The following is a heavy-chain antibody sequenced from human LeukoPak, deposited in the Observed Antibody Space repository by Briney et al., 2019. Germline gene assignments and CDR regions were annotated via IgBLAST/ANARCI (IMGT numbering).Heavy chain of an antibody. CDR3: VAGCSGGSCYIEYSWSDP. D-gene: IGHD2-15*01. J-gene: IGHJ5*02. Sequence: PSETLSLTCAVSGYSISSGYYWGWIRQPPGKGLEWIGTIYHSGNTYYNPSLKSRVTISEDTSKNQFSLKLSSVTAADTAVYYCVAGCSGGSCYIEYSWSDPWGQGTLVTVSS. CDR1: GYSISSGYY. CDR2: IYHSGNT. V-gene: IGHV4-38-2*01.